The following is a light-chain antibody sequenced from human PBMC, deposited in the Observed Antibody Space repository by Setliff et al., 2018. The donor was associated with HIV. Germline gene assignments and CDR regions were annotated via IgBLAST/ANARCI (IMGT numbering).Light chain of an antibody. Sequence: QSALTQPASVSASPGQSITISCTGTSSDVGGYNFVSWYQQHPGKAPNLIIYDVRNRPSGISNRFSGSKSGNTASLTTSGLQAEDEADYYCLSYSSSITLVFGGGTK. CDR3: LSYSSSITLV. CDR2: DVR. J-gene: IGLJ2*01. V-gene: IGLV2-14*03. CDR1: SSDVGGYNF.